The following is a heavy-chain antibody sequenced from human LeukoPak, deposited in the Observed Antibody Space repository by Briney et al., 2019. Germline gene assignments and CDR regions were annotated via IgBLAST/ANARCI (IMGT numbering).Heavy chain of an antibody. J-gene: IGHJ4*02. CDR2: ISYDGSNK. D-gene: IGHD4-17*01. Sequence: GRSQRLSCAASGFTFSSYAMHWVRQAPGKGLEWVAVISYDGSNKYYADSVKGRFTISRDNSKNTLYLQMNSLRAEDTAVYYCARDDDYGDYPFDYWGQGTLVTVSS. V-gene: IGHV3-30-3*01. CDR1: GFTFSSYA. CDR3: ARDDDYGDYPFDY.